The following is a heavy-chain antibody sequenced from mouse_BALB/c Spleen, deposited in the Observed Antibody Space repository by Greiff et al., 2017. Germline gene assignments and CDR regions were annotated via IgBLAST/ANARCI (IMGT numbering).Heavy chain of an antibody. D-gene: IGHD1-2*01. CDR1: GYTFTEYT. CDR3: ARGTTATGYYYAMDY. V-gene: IGHV1-18*01. CDR2: INPNNGGT. Sequence: VQLQQSGPELVKPGASVKISCKPSGYTFTEYTMHWVKQSHGKSLEWIGGINPNNGGTSYNQKFKGKATLTVDKSSSTAYMELRSLTSEDSAVYYCARGTTATGYYYAMDYWGQGTSVTVSS. J-gene: IGHJ4*01.